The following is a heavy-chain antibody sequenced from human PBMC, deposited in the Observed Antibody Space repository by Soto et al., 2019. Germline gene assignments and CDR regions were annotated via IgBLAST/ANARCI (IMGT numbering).Heavy chain of an antibody. J-gene: IGHJ5*02. CDR3: AKDHVVVVPALNNWFDP. Sequence: GGSLRLSCAASGFTFSSYGMHWVRQAPGKGLEWVAVISYDGSNKYYADSVKGRFTISRDNFKNTLYLQMNSLRAEDTAVYYCAKDHVVVVPALNNWFDPWGQGTLVTVSS. D-gene: IGHD2-2*01. CDR2: ISYDGSNK. CDR1: GFTFSSYG. V-gene: IGHV3-30*18.